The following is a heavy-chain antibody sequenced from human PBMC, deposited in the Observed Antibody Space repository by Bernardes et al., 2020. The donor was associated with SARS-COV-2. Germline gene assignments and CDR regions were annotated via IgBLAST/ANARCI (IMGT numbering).Heavy chain of an antibody. CDR1: GGSFGSNSFY. V-gene: IGHV4-39*01. J-gene: IGHJ6*02. CDR2: TYDRGTT. Sequence: SETLSLTCAVSGGSFGSNSFYWGWIRQSPGKGLEWLGSTYDRGTTYYNPSPKSRVTMSVDTSKKQLSLRLNSVTAADSAVYYCARLGGGTGVILGLKTDYFYYTVDVWGQGTTVTVSS. D-gene: IGHD3-16*01. CDR3: ARLGGGTGVILGLKTDYFYYTVDV.